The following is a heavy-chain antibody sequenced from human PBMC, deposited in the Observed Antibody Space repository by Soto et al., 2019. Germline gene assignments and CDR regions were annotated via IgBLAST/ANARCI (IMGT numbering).Heavy chain of an antibody. J-gene: IGHJ1*01. V-gene: IGHV4-59*01. CDR2: KFYSGTT. Sequence: QVQLQESGPGLVKPSETLSLTCTVAGASMNGNYWPWVRQPPGKGLEWIGNKFYSGTTNYNPSLNSRATMSLDTCVNQFSLRLSSVTAADTAVYYCARPNMWYGKIQEWGRGTRVTVSS. CDR1: GASMNGNY. D-gene: IGHD2-15*01. CDR3: ARPNMWYGKIQE.